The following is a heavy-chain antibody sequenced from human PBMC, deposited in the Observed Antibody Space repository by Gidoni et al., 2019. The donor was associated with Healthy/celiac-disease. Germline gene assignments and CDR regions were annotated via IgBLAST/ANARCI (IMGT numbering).Heavy chain of an antibody. CDR2: IYWDNDN. D-gene: IGHD1-1*01. V-gene: IGHV2-5*02. Sequence: QITLKESGPTLVKPTQTLTRTCTFSGFSPSTSGVGVGWIRQPPGKALEWLALIYWDNDNRYSPSLKSRLTITKDTSKNQVVLTMTNMDPVDTATYSCAHSSRNEGAGYWGQGTLVTVSS. J-gene: IGHJ4*02. CDR3: AHSSRNEGAGY. CDR1: GFSPSTSGVG.